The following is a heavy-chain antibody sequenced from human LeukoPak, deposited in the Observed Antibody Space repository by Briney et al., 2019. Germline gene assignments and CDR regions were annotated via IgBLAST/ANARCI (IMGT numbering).Heavy chain of an antibody. Sequence: GGSLRLSCAASGFTFSTYAMSWVRQAPGKGLEWVSAISGSAGTTYYEDSVKGRFTISRDNSKNTLYLQMHSLRAEDTAVYYCAKASTYYDFWRQFDYWGQGTLVTVSS. J-gene: IGHJ4*02. CDR2: ISGSAGTT. V-gene: IGHV3-23*01. D-gene: IGHD3/OR15-3a*01. CDR1: GFTFSTYA. CDR3: AKASTYYDFWRQFDY.